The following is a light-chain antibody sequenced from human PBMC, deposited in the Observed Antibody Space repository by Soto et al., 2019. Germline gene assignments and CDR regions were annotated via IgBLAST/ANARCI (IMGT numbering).Light chain of an antibody. CDR3: NSYTSSSTYV. Sequence: QSVLTQPASGFWAPGRSNTLSLPGTHRAVGAYNYVSWYQHHPGKAPKPMLYDVANRPSGVSNRFSGSKSGNTASLTISGLQAEDEADYYCNSYTSSSTYVFGTGTKVTVL. J-gene: IGLJ1*01. V-gene: IGLV2-14*03. CDR2: DVA. CDR1: HRAVGAYNY.